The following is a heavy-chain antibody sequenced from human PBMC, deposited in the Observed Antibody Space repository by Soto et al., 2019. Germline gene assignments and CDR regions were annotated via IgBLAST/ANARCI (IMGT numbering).Heavy chain of an antibody. V-gene: IGHV3-15*07. Sequence: EVQLVESGGGLVKPGGSLRLSCAASGFTFSNAWMNWVHQAPGKGPEWVGRIKSKTNGETTGYAAPMEGRFTISRDDSKNTVYLQMNSLKTGDTAVYYCTTADYYLFDYWGQGTLVTVSS. CDR2: IKSKTNGETT. CDR1: GFTFSNAW. D-gene: IGHD1-26*01. CDR3: TTADYYLFDY. J-gene: IGHJ4*02.